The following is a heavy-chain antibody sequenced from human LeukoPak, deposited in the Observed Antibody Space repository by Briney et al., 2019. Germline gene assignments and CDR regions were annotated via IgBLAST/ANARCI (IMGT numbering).Heavy chain of an antibody. D-gene: IGHD4-17*01. CDR3: ARQRDYADYLDAFDV. CDR2: IYHSGTT. Sequence: PSETLSLTCTVSGGSISSYYWSWIRQPPGKGLECIGYIYHSGTTNYNPSLKSRVTISADTSKNQFSLKLTSVTAADTAIYYCARQRDYADYLDAFDVWGQGTMVTVSS. V-gene: IGHV4-59*08. CDR1: GGSISSYY. J-gene: IGHJ3*01.